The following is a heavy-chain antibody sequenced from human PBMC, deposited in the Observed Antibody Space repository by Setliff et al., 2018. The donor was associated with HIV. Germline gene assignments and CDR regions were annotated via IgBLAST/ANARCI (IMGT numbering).Heavy chain of an antibody. Sequence: SETLSLTCTVSGGSISSGPYFWSWIRQPAGKAVEWMGHIYTSGATKYNPSLKSRVTISRDTSKNQFSLKLTSVTAADTAVYYCARATRRNDAFDIWGQGTMVTVSS. CDR2: IYTSGAT. CDR3: ARATRRNDAFDI. CDR1: GGSISSGPYF. J-gene: IGHJ3*02. D-gene: IGHD1-1*01. V-gene: IGHV4-61*09.